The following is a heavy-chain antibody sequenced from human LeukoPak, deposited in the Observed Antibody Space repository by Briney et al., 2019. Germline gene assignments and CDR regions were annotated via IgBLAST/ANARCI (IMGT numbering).Heavy chain of an antibody. J-gene: IGHJ3*02. CDR3: ARDWYDNSDAFDI. CDR2: IFYDGSNK. D-gene: IGHD3-9*01. CDR1: GFTFSSYT. Sequence: PGGSLRLSCAASGFTFSSYTMHWVRQAPGKGLEWVAGIFYDGSNKYYADSVKGRFTISRDNAKNSLYLQMNSLRAEDTAVYYCARDWYDNSDAFDIWGQGTMVTVSS. V-gene: IGHV3-30*04.